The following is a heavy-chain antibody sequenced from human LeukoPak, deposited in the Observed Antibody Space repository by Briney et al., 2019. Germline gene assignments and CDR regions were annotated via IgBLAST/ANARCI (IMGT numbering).Heavy chain of an antibody. CDR1: GFTFITYW. Sequence: GGSLRLSCAASGFTFITYWMHWVRQAPGKGLVWVSRIKSDGSTNYADSVKGRFTISRDNAKNTVSLQMNSLRPEDTGVYYCARVPSEIGGYYPEYFRHWGQGTLVTVSS. V-gene: IGHV3-74*01. CDR2: IKSDGST. J-gene: IGHJ1*01. D-gene: IGHD3-22*01. CDR3: ARVPSEIGGYYPEYFRH.